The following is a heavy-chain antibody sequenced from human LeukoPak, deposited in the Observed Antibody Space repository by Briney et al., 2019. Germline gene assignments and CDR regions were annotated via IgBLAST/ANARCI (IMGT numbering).Heavy chain of an antibody. CDR2: IYSGGST. Sequence: PSETLSLTCAVSGYSISSGYYWGWIRQPPGKGLEWVSVIYSGGSTYYADSVKGRFTISRDNSKNTLYLQMNSLRAEDTAVYYCAREVGATDRYYFDYWGQGTLVTVSS. CDR1: GYSISSGYY. D-gene: IGHD1-26*01. V-gene: IGHV3-53*05. CDR3: AREVGATDRYYFDY. J-gene: IGHJ4*02.